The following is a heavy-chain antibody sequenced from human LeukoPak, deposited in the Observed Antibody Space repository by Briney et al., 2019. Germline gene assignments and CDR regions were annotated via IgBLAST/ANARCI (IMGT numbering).Heavy chain of an antibody. J-gene: IGHJ4*01. CDR1: GFTFSSYE. V-gene: IGHV3-48*03. Sequence: PGGSLRLSCAASGFTFSSYEMNWVRQAPGKGLEWVSYISSGSTIYDADSVEGRFTISRDNAKNSLYLQMNSLRAEDTAVYYYARESIAVAGAPFDYWGQGTLVTVSS. CDR2: ISSGSTI. CDR3: ARESIAVAGAPFDY. D-gene: IGHD6-19*01.